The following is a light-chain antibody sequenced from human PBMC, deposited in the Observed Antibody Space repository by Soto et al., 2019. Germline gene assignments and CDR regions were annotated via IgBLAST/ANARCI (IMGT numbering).Light chain of an antibody. Sequence: QSALTQPPSASGSPGQSVTISCTGISSDVGSYKYVSWYQQYSGKAPKLMVYEVNKRPSGVPDRFSGSKSGNTASLTVSGLQAEDEADYYCSSNAGSDNLVFGGGTKLTVL. CDR1: SSDVGSYKY. CDR3: SSNAGSDNLV. J-gene: IGLJ2*01. V-gene: IGLV2-8*01. CDR2: EVN.